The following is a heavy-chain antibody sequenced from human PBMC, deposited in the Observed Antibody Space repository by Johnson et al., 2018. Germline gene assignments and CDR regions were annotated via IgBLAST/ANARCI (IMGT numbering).Heavy chain of an antibody. Sequence: VQLVESGGGLVQPGRSLRLSCAASGFIFDDYAMHWVRQAPGKGLEWVSGISGNSGSVGYADSVKGRFTISRDNAKNSLYLQMNSLRAEDTALYYCARIEQASYYYGMDVWGQGTTVTVSS. CDR2: ISGNSGSV. CDR3: ARIEQASYYYGMDV. V-gene: IGHV3-9*01. D-gene: IGHD1/OR15-1a*01. J-gene: IGHJ6*02. CDR1: GFIFDDYA.